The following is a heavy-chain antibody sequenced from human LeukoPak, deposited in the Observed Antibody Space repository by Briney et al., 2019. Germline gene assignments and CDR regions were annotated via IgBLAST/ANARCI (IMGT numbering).Heavy chain of an antibody. CDR2: ISYDGSNK. CDR3: ASNSRRRTYYYGMDV. D-gene: IGHD1-1*01. Sequence: GGSLRLSCAASGFTFSSYAMHWVRQAPGKGLEWVAVISYDGSNKYYADSVKGRFTISRDNSKNTLYLQMNSLRAEDTAVYYCASNSRRRTYYYGMDVWGQGTTVTVSS. J-gene: IGHJ6*02. V-gene: IGHV3-30-3*01. CDR1: GFTFSSYA.